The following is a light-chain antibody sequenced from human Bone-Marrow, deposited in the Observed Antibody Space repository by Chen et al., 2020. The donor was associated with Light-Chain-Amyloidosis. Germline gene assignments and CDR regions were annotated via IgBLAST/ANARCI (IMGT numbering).Light chain of an antibody. CDR2: DDS. CDR3: QVWDRSSDRPV. Sequence: YVLTQPSSVSVAPGQTATIACGGNNIGSTSVHWYQQTPGQAPLLVVYDDSDRPAGIPGRLSGSNSGNTATLTISRVEAGDEADYYCQVWDRSSDRPVFGGGTKLTVL. J-gene: IGLJ3*02. V-gene: IGLV3-21*02. CDR1: NIGSTS.